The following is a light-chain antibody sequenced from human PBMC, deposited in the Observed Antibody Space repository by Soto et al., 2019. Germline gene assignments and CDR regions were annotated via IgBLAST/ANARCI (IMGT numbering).Light chain of an antibody. J-gene: IGKJ5*01. Sequence: EIVMTQYPATLSLSPGKRATLSCRASHSLSSNLAWYRQKPGQAPRRVIYVASTRATGIPARFSGSGSGTECEHRISSLQSEDFGVKSWQEDSTWPPSSFGQGHDWRL. CDR3: QEDSTWPPSS. CDR1: HSLSSN. CDR2: VAS. V-gene: IGKV3-15*01.